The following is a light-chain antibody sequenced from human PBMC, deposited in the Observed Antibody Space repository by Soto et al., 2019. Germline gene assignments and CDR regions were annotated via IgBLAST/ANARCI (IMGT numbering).Light chain of an antibody. V-gene: IGKV3-11*01. Sequence: EIVLTQSPATLSLSPGERATLSCRASQSVSSYLAWYQQKPGQAPRLLIYDASNRATGIPARFSGSGSGTDFTLTISSLEPEDFAVYYCQQRSNGPRKMYTFGQGTKLEIK. CDR1: QSVSSY. CDR2: DAS. J-gene: IGKJ2*01. CDR3: QQRSNGPRKMYT.